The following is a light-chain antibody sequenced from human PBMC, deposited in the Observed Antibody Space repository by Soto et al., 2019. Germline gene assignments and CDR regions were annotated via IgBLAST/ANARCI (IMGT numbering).Light chain of an antibody. J-gene: IGKJ1*01. Sequence: EIVLTQSPGTLSLSPGERATLSCRASQSVSSSYLAWYQQKPGQAPRLVIYGASSSATGIPDRFSGSRSGTDFNLTISRLEPEDFAVYYCQQYGRSPWTFGQGTKVEI. CDR3: QQYGRSPWT. CDR2: GAS. V-gene: IGKV3-20*01. CDR1: QSVSSSY.